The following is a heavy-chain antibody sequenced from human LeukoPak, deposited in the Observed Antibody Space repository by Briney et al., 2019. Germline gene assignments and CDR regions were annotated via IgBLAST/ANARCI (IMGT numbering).Heavy chain of an antibody. Sequence: PSETLPLTCTVSGGPIRSYLGSSIRQPPGKGLERIGYIYYSGSTNYNPSLKSRVTISVDTSTNQFSLKRSSVTAAATAVYYCARHTLHYYYYYMDVWGKGATVTVSS. CDR2: IYYSGST. CDR1: GGPIRSYL. J-gene: IGHJ6*03. CDR3: ARHTLHYYYYYMDV. V-gene: IGHV4-59*08.